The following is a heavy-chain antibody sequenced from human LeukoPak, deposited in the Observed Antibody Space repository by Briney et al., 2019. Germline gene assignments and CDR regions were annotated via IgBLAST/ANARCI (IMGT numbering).Heavy chain of an antibody. CDR2: INPSGTGT. Sequence: GASVTVSFTASGYTFTNNYMHWVRQAPGQGLEWMGVINPSGTGTSYAQEFQGRIPMSRDTSTSTVYMELSSLRSEDTAFYYCATDHSMANTAWWFDPWGQGTLVTVSS. CDR1: GYTFTNNY. CDR3: ATDHSMANTAWWFDP. J-gene: IGHJ5*02. V-gene: IGHV1-46*01. D-gene: IGHD5-24*01.